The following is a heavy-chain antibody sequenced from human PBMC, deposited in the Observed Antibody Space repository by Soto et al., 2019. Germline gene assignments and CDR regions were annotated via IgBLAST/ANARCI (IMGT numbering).Heavy chain of an antibody. CDR3: AKSSSGYSGYDLDY. D-gene: IGHD5-12*01. J-gene: IGHJ4*02. Sequence: EVQLLESGGGLVQPGGSLRLSCAASGFTFSSYAMSWVRQAPGKGLEWVSAISGSGGSTYYADSVKGRFAISRDNSKNTLYLQMNSLRAEYTAVDYCAKSSSGYSGYDLDYWGQGTLVTGSS. CDR1: GFTFSSYA. V-gene: IGHV3-23*01. CDR2: ISGSGGST.